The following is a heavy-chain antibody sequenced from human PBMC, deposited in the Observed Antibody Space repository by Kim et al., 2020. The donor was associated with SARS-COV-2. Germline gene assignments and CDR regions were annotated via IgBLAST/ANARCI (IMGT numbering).Heavy chain of an antibody. Sequence: GGSLRLSCAASGFTFSSYAMHWVRQAPGKGLEWVAGISYDGSNKYYADSVKGRFTISRDNSRNTLYLQMNSLRAEDTAVYYCARSDGYSYFDYWGQGTLVTVSS. CDR1: GFTFSSYA. CDR2: ISYDGSNK. CDR3: ARSDGYSYFDY. V-gene: IGHV3-30-3*01. J-gene: IGHJ4*02. D-gene: IGHD2-15*01.